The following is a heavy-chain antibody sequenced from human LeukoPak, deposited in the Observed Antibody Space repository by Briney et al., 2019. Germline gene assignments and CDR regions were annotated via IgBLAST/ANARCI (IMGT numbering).Heavy chain of an antibody. CDR1: GGSFSGYY. D-gene: IGHD3-10*01. J-gene: IGHJ4*02. CDR2: INHSGST. Sequence: PSETLSLTCAVYGGSFSGYYWSWIRQPPGKGQEWIGEINHSGSTNYNPSLKSRVTISVDTSKNQFSLTLSSVTAADTAVYYCARHSAVSYGSGSYQRYYFDYWGQGTLVTVSS. V-gene: IGHV4-34*01. CDR3: ARHSAVSYGSGSYQRYYFDY.